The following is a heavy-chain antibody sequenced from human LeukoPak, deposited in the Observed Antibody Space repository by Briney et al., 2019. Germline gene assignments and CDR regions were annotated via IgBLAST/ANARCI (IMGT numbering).Heavy chain of an antibody. J-gene: IGHJ4*02. CDR2: ISSSGSTI. D-gene: IGHD5-18*01. V-gene: IGHV3-11*01. CDR1: GFTFSDYY. CDR3: ARDQVDTAMVRDPFDY. Sequence: GGSLRLSCAASGFTFSDYYMSWIRQAPGKGLEWVSYISSSGSTIYYVDSVKGRFTISRDNAKNSLYLQMNSLRAEDTAVYYCARDQVDTAMVRDPFDYWGQGTLVTVSS.